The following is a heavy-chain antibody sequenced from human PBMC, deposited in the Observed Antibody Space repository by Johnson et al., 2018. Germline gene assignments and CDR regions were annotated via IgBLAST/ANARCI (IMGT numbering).Heavy chain of an antibody. Sequence: VQLVQSGAVVKKPGESLKISCKASGYSFTSYWIGWVRPMPGKGLEWMGIIHPGDSDTRYGPAFQVAVTIPADKSINTAYLLWSSLNASDTAMYYCGRPPQPTRDYYYYYMDVWCKGTTVTVSS. CDR3: GRPPQPTRDYYYYYMDV. CDR2: IHPGDSDT. CDR1: GYSFTSYW. J-gene: IGHJ6*03. D-gene: IGHD1-1*01. V-gene: IGHV5-51*01.